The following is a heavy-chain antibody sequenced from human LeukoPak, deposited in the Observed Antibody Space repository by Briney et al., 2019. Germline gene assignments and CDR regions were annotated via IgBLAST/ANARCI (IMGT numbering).Heavy chain of an antibody. CDR3: ARVEAAGLGRWFDP. CDR2: IYYSGST. D-gene: IGHD6-13*01. Sequence: NASETLSLTCTVSGGSISSSSYYWGWIRQPPGKGLEWIGSIYYSGSTYYNPSLKSRVTISVDTSKNQFSLKLSSVTAADTAVYYCARVEAAGLGRWFDPWGQGTLVTVSS. CDR1: GGSISSSSYY. J-gene: IGHJ5*02. V-gene: IGHV4-39*07.